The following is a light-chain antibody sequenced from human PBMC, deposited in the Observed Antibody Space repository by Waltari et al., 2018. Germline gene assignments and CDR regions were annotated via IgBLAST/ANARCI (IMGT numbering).Light chain of an antibody. V-gene: IGLV2-14*03. Sequence: QSALTQPASVSGSPGQSIAISCTGTSSDVGAYDYVSWYQQHPGKAPKLIIFDVNYRPSGVSIRFSSSKAGNTASLTISGLQPEDEADYYCSSYLSTNTEVFGGGTKVTVL. CDR2: DVN. CDR1: SSDVGAYDY. J-gene: IGLJ2*01. CDR3: SSYLSTNTEV.